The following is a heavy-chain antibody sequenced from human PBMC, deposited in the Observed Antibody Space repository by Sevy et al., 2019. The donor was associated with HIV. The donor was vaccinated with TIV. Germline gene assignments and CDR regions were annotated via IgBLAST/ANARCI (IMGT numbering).Heavy chain of an antibody. CDR3: ASIFHYYDRHAYLYDAFDI. CDR1: GGTFSSYA. J-gene: IGHJ3*02. CDR2: IIPIFGTA. V-gene: IGHV1-69*06. D-gene: IGHD3-22*01. Sequence: ASVKVSCKASGGTFSSYAISWVRQAPGQGLEWMGGIIPIFGTANYAQKFQGRVTITADKSTSTAYMELSSLRSEDTAVYYCASIFHYYDRHAYLYDAFDIWGHGTMVTVSS.